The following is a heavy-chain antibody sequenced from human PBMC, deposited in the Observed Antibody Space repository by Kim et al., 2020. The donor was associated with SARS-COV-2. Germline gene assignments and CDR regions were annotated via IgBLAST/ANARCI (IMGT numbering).Heavy chain of an antibody. D-gene: IGHD6-19*01. Sequence: GGSLRLSCAASGFTFSSYGMHWVRQAPGKGLEWVAVISYDGSNKYYADSVKGRFTISRDNSKNTLYLQMNSLRAEDTAVYYCAKIIAVAPSFDYWRQGTLDPVST. CDR3: AKIIAVAPSFDY. V-gene: IGHV3-30*18. CDR2: ISYDGSNK. CDR1: GFTFSSYG. J-gene: IGHJ4*02.